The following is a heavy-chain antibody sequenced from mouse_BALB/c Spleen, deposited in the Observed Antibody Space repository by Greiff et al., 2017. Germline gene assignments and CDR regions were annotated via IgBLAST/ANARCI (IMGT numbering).Heavy chain of an antibody. J-gene: IGHJ4*01. CDR3: NAGGYGNLGAMDY. V-gene: IGHV14-4*02. D-gene: IGHD2-1*01. Sequence: EVQLQQSGAELVRSGASVKLSCTASGFNIKDYYMHWVKQRPEQGLEWIGWIDPENGDTEYAPKFQGKATMTADTSSNTAYLQLSSLTSEDTAVYYCNAGGYGNLGAMDYWGQGTSVTVSS. CDR1: GFNIKDYY. CDR2: IDPENGDT.